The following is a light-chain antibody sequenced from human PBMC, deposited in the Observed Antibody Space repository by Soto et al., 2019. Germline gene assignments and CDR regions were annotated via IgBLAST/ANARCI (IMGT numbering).Light chain of an antibody. CDR3: CSYAGSSTYV. CDR1: SSDVGSYNL. CDR2: EGS. V-gene: IGLV2-23*01. J-gene: IGLJ1*01. Sequence: QSVLTQPASVSGSPGQSITISCPGTSSDVGSYNLVSWYQQHPCKAPKLMIYEGSKRPSGVSNRFSGSKSGNTASMTISGLQAEDEADYYCCSYAGSSTYVFGSGTKVTVL.